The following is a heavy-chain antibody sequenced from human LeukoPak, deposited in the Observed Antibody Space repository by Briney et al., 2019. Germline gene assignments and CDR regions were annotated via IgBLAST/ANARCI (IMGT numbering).Heavy chain of an antibody. CDR3: ARGQGATVPKVGKNWFDP. D-gene: IGHD1-26*01. V-gene: IGHV4-34*01. Sequence: SETLSLTCAVYVGSFSGYHWNWIRQPPGKGSEWIGEVNESGGTNINPSLRSRVILSVDTSMNQFSLKLISVTAADTGVYYCARGQGATVPKVGKNWFDPWGHGTRVIVSP. CDR1: VGSFSGYH. J-gene: IGHJ5*02. CDR2: VNESGGT.